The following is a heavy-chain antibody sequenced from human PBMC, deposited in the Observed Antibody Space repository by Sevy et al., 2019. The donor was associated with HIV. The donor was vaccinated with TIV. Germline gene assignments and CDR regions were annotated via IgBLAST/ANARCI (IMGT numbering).Heavy chain of an antibody. CDR2: FDPEDGET. V-gene: IGHV1-24*01. D-gene: IGHD3-3*01. CDR3: ARGVTIFGVDSYFQH. J-gene: IGHJ1*01. CDR1: GYTLSELS. Sequence: ASVKVSCKVFGYTLSELSMHWVRQTPGKGLEWMGSFDPEDGETIYAQKFQGRVAMTEDTSTDTAYMELSRLRSDDTAVYYCARGVTIFGVDSYFQHWGQGTLVTVSS.